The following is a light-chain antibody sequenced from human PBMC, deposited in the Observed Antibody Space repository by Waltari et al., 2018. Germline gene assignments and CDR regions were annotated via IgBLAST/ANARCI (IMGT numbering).Light chain of an antibody. Sequence: QTVVTQEPSLSVSPGGTVTLTCALSSGSVSSTSYASWYQQTPGQAPRTLVYKINNRSSGVPDRFSGSMRGNKAALTITGAQAEDESDYYCVLYMGSGIWVFGGGTKWTVL. J-gene: IGLJ3*02. CDR2: KIN. V-gene: IGLV8-61*01. CDR3: VLYMGSGIWV. CDR1: SGSVSSTSY.